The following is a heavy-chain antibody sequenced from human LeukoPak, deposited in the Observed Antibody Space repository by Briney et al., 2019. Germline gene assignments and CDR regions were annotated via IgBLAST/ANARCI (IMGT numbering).Heavy chain of an antibody. CDR1: GYSISSGYY. CDR2: IYHSGST. CDR3: ARLTTAIFLNWFDP. V-gene: IGHV4-38-2*01. J-gene: IGHJ5*02. Sequence: SETLSLTCAVSGYSISSGYYWGWIRQPPGKGLEWIGSIYHSGSTYYNPSPKSRVTISVDTSKNQFPLKLSSVTAADTAVYYCARLTTAIFLNWFDPWGQGTLVTVSS. D-gene: IGHD2-21*02.